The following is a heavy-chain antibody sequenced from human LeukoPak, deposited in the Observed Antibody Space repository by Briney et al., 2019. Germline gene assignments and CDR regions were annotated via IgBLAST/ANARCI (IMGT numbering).Heavy chain of an antibody. Sequence: SETLSLTCTVSGGSISSSSYSWGWIRQPPGKGLEWIGTIYYNGNTYYNPSLKSQVTISVDTSKNQFSLKLSSVTAADTAVYYCANLGGSAYYDFRAFDIWGQGTMVTVSS. CDR1: GGSISSSSYS. D-gene: IGHD3-3*01. CDR3: ANLGGSAYYDFRAFDI. V-gene: IGHV4-39*01. J-gene: IGHJ3*02. CDR2: IYYNGNT.